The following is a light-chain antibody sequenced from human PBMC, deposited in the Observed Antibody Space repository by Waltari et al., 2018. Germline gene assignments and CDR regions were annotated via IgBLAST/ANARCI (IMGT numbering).Light chain of an antibody. V-gene: IGKV3-15*01. Sequence: EIVMTQSQATLSVSPGESATLSCRASHSVSSNLAWYQQKPGQAPRLLIYGASTRATGIPARFSGSGSGTEFTLTISSLQSEDFAVYYCQQYNNWPRTFGQGTKVEIK. CDR2: GAS. CDR1: HSVSSN. J-gene: IGKJ1*01. CDR3: QQYNNWPRT.